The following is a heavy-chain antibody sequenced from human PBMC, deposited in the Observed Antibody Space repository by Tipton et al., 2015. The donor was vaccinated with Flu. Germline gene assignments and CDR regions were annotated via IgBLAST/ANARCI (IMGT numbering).Heavy chain of an antibody. CDR3: ASSGSYWMMFDY. CDR2: IYVVDNT. V-gene: IGHV3-53*01. Sequence: QLVQSGGGLIQPGGSLRLSCAASGFTVSGYYMTWVRQVPGKDLEWVSVIYVVDNTDYAASVKGRFTISRDNSKNTVSLQMNSLRAEDTAVYYCASSGSYWMMFDYWGQGTLVTVSS. J-gene: IGHJ4*02. CDR1: GFTVSGYY. D-gene: IGHD3-10*01.